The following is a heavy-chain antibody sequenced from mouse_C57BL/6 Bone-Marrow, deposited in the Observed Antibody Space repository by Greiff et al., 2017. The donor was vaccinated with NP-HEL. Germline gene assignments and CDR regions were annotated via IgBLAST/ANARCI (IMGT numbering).Heavy chain of an antibody. CDR3: ATGRYWYFDV. Sequence: VQLQQPGAELVRPGTSVKLSCKASGYTFTSYWMHWVKQRPGQGLEWIGVIDPSDTYTNYNQKFKGKATLTVDTSSSTAYMPLSSLTSEDSAVYYCATGRYWYFDVWGTGTTVTVSS. CDR1: GYTFTSYW. CDR2: IDPSDTYT. D-gene: IGHD4-1*01. V-gene: IGHV1-59*01. J-gene: IGHJ1*03.